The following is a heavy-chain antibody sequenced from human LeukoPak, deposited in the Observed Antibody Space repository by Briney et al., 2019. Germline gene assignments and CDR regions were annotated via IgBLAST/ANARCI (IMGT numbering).Heavy chain of an antibody. Sequence: SETLSLTCTVSGDSINIYYWSWIRQPPGKGLECIGYIHNSGSTYYNPSLKSRVTLSLDTSKNQFSLKLSSVTAADTAKYYCARVRAFTTPPSLTFDYWGQGTLATVSS. CDR1: GDSINIYY. D-gene: IGHD2-2*01. V-gene: IGHV4-59*01. J-gene: IGHJ4*02. CDR3: ARVRAFTTPPSLTFDY. CDR2: IHNSGST.